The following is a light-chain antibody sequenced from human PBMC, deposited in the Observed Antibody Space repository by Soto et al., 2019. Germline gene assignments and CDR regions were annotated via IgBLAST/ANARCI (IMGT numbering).Light chain of an antibody. CDR3: MQALQTPVT. V-gene: IGKV2-28*01. CDR1: QSLLHSNGYNC. CDR2: LGS. J-gene: IGKJ4*01. Sequence: DIVMTQSPLSLPVTPGEPASISCRSSQSLLHSNGYNCLDWYLQKPGQSPQLLIYLGSNRASGVPDRFSGSGLGTDFTLKISRVEAEDVGVYYCMQALQTPVTFGGGTKVEIK.